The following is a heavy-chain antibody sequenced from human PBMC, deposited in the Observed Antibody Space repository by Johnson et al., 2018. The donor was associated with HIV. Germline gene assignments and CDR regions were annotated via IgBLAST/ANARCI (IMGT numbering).Heavy chain of an antibody. CDR2: VNPYGHDT. CDR1: QFTFSRFH. Sequence: QVVESGGGLAKPAWSPGLSCAASQFTFSRFHINCVRQAPGNGLELIGQVNPYGHDTHLTDSGKDRFNTSRDNAKNTLHLQMSSLKAEDTAVYYCAKDERQLGGWSHAFDIWGQGTLVTVSS. V-gene: IGHV3-25*05. D-gene: IGHD7-27*01. J-gene: IGHJ3*02. CDR3: AKDERQLGGWSHAFDI.